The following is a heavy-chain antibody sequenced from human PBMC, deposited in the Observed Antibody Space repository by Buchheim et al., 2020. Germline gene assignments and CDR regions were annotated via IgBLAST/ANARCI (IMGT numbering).Heavy chain of an antibody. J-gene: IGHJ6*02. D-gene: IGHD2-2*01. Sequence: EVQLVESGGGLVQPGGSLRLSCAASGFTFSSYEMNWVRQAPGKGLEWVSYISSSGSTIYYADSVKGRFTIFRDNAKNSLYLQMNSLRAEDTAVYYCARELYCSSTSCYLFDYYYYGMDVWGQGTT. CDR3: ARELYCSSTSCYLFDYYYYGMDV. CDR1: GFTFSSYE. CDR2: ISSSGSTI. V-gene: IGHV3-48*03.